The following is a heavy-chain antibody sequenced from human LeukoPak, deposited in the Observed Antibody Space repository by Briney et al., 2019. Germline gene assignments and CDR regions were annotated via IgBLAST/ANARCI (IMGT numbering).Heavy chain of an antibody. V-gene: IGHV1-2*02. D-gene: IGHD3-10*01. CDR1: GYTFTSYD. Sequence: ASVKVSCKASGYTFTSYDINWVRQATGQGLEWMGWMNPNSGGTNYAQKFQGRVTMTRDTSISTAYMELSRLRSDDTAVYYCATSHSGSYYNEGFRFDPWGQGTLVTVSS. CDR2: MNPNSGGT. CDR3: ATSHSGSYYNEGFRFDP. J-gene: IGHJ5*02.